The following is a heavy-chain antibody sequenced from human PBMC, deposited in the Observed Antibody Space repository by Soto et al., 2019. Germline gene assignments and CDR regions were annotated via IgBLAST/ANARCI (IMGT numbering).Heavy chain of an antibody. J-gene: IGHJ5*02. CDR2: IYYSGST. D-gene: IGHD3-22*01. Sequence: PSETLSLTCTVSGGSISSGGYYWSWIRQHPGKGLEWIGYIYYSGSTYYNPSLKSRVTISVDTSKNQFSLKLGSVTAADTAVYYCARDPYDSSGNNWFDTWGQGTLVTVSS. CDR1: GGSISSGGYY. V-gene: IGHV4-31*03. CDR3: ARDPYDSSGNNWFDT.